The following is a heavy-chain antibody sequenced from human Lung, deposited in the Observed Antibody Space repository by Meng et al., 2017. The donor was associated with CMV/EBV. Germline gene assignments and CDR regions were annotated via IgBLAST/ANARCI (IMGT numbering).Heavy chain of an antibody. CDR1: GYTFIACY. CDR3: ARESSSWSYGNWLDS. D-gene: IGHD6-13*01. Sequence: SVXVSXXASGYTFIACYMHWVRQAPGQGLEWMGWIDPDSGGTNYAQKFQGRVTVTRDTPTSTAYMELSRLRSDDTAVYYCARESSSWSYGNWLDSWGQGXLVTVSS. V-gene: IGHV1-2*02. CDR2: IDPDSGGT. J-gene: IGHJ5*01.